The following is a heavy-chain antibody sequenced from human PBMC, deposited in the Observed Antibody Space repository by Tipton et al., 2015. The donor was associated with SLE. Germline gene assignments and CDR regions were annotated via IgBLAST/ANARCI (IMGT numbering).Heavy chain of an antibody. D-gene: IGHD3-10*01. CDR1: GDSISSGSFY. CDR3: ATGRGSLYFQN. J-gene: IGHJ1*01. V-gene: IGHV4-61*02. Sequence: GLVKPSETLSLTCTVSGDSISSGSFYWAWIRQPAGKGLEWIGRIYTGGSTTYYPSLKGRVTISIDTSKNQFSLKLNSVTAADTAVYYCATGRGSLYFQNGGQCTLVTVSS. CDR2: IYTGGST.